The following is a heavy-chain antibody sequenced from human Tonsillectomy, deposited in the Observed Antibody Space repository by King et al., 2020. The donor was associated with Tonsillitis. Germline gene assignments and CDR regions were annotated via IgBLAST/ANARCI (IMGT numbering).Heavy chain of an antibody. CDR2: ISSSSSTI. CDR1: GFTFSSYS. CDR3: ARENYGDENWFDP. V-gene: IGHV3-48*04. J-gene: IGHJ5*02. Sequence: VQLVESGGGLVQPGGSLRLSCAASGFTFSSYSMNWVRQAPGKGLEWVSYISSSSSTIYYADSVKGRFTISRDNAKISLYLQMNSLRAEDTAVYYCARENYGDENWFDPWGQGTLVTVSS. D-gene: IGHD4-17*01.